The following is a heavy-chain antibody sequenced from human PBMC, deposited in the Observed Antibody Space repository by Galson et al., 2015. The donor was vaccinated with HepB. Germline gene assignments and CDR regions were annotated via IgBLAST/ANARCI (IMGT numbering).Heavy chain of an antibody. J-gene: IGHJ4*02. CDR3: ARARAPGGNFDY. CDR1: GFTFSSYW. Sequence: SLRLSCAASGFTFSSYWMHWVRQAPGKGLVWVSRINSDGSYTTYADSVKGRFTISRDNAKNTLYLQMNSLRAEDAAVYYCARARAPGGNFDYWGQGTLATVSS. CDR2: INSDGSYT. V-gene: IGHV3-74*01. D-gene: IGHD1-1*01.